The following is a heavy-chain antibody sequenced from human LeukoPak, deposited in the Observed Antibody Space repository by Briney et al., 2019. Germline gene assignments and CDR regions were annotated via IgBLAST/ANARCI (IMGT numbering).Heavy chain of an antibody. D-gene: IGHD1-26*01. CDR3: AKDSGYFDY. V-gene: IGHV3-66*01. CDR1: GFSFYNYI. Sequence: GGSLRLSCAASGFSFYNYIMSWVRQAPGKGLEWVSVIYSGGSTYYADSVKGRFTISRDNSKNTLYLQMNSLRAEDTAVYYCAKDSGYFDYWGQGTLVTVSS. CDR2: IYSGGST. J-gene: IGHJ4*02.